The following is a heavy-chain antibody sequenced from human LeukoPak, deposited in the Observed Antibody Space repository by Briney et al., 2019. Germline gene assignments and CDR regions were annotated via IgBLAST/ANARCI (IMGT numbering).Heavy chain of an antibody. D-gene: IGHD4/OR15-4a*01. Sequence: PSETLSLTCTVSGGSISSNYWSWIRQPPGKGLEWIGYIYNSGSTIYNPSLTSRVTISVDTSKNQFSLKLSSVTAADTAVYYCAGASRVRLDYWGQGTLVTVSS. CDR1: GGSISSNY. J-gene: IGHJ4*02. CDR2: IYNSGST. V-gene: IGHV4-59*01. CDR3: AGASRVRLDY.